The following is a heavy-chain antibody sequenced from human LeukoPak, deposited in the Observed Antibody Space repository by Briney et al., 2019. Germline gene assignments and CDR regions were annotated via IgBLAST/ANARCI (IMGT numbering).Heavy chain of an antibody. CDR3: ARGRDTAIEFDY. Sequence: SVKVSCKASGVTFSSYAISWVRQAPGQGLEWMGGIIPIFGTANYAQKFQGRVTITADESTSTAYMELSSLRSEDTAVYYCARGRDTAIEFDYWGQGTLVTVSS. J-gene: IGHJ4*02. D-gene: IGHD5-18*01. CDR2: IIPIFGTA. CDR1: GVTFSSYA. V-gene: IGHV1-69*13.